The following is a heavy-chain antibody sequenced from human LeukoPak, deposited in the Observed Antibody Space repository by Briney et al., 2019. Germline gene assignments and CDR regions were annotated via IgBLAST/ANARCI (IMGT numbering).Heavy chain of an antibody. CDR2: INPSGGST. Sequence: GASVKVSCKASGYTFTSYYIHWVRQAPRQGLEWMGIINPSGGSTSYTQKFQGRVTMTRDTSTSTVYMELSSLRSEDTAVYYCARDSYLGFREFQGTDYWGQGALVTVSS. D-gene: IGHD3-10*01. CDR1: GYTFTSYY. J-gene: IGHJ4*02. V-gene: IGHV1-46*01. CDR3: ARDSYLGFREFQGTDY.